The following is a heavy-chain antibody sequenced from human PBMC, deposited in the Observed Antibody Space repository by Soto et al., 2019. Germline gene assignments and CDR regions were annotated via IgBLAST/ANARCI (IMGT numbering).Heavy chain of an antibody. CDR1: GGAIRSDA. Sequence: ASETLSLTCTVSGGAIRSDAWHWIRQPPGKGLEWIGYIHSGSTTYSASLRSRVTISVDTSKNQFSLKLSSVTAADTAVYFCARHDGSRSTDYWGQGTLVTVS. CDR3: ARHDGSRSTDY. D-gene: IGHD3-10*01. V-gene: IGHV4-59*08. J-gene: IGHJ4*02. CDR2: IHSGST.